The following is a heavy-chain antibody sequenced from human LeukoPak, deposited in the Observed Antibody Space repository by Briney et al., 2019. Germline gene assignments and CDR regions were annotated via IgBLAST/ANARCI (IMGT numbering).Heavy chain of an antibody. CDR2: IYYSGST. Sequence: SETLSLTCTVSGGSISSYYWSWIRQPPGKGLEWIGYIYYSGSTNYNPSLKSRVTISVDTSKNQFSLKLSSVTAADTAVYYCARGGNSKASDYWGQGTLVTVSS. V-gene: IGHV4-59*12. D-gene: IGHD4-23*01. CDR3: ARGGNSKASDY. J-gene: IGHJ4*02. CDR1: GGSISSYY.